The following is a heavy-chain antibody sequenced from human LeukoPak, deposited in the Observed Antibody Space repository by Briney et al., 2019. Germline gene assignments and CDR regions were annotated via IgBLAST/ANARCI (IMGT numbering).Heavy chain of an antibody. CDR3: ARGTTYYYGSGSYQPLDY. CDR2: MNPNSGNT. V-gene: IGHV1-8*02. D-gene: IGHD3-10*01. Sequence: GASVKVSCKASGGTFNSYTISWVRQAPGQGLEWMGWMNPNSGNTGYAQKFQGRVTMTRNTSISTAYMELSSLRSEDTAVYYCARGTTYYYGSGSYQPLDYWGQGTLVTVSS. CDR1: GGTFNSYT. J-gene: IGHJ4*02.